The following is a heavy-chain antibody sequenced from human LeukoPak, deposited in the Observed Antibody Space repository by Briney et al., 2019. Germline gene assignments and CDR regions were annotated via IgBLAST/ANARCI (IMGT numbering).Heavy chain of an antibody. Sequence: SKTLSLTCTVSGGSISSSSYYWGWIRQPPGKGLDWIGSIYYSGSTYYNPSLKSRVTISVDTSKNQFSLKLSSVTAADTAVYYCARDLEGHFDYWGQGTLVTVSS. D-gene: IGHD1-1*01. V-gene: IGHV4-39*07. J-gene: IGHJ4*02. CDR1: GGSISSSSYY. CDR2: IYYSGST. CDR3: ARDLEGHFDY.